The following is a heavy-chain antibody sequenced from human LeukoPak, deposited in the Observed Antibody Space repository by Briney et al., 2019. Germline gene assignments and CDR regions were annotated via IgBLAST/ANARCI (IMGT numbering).Heavy chain of an antibody. J-gene: IGHJ4*02. V-gene: IGHV4-38-2*02. CDR1: GYSISSGYY. CDR3: ARDLVAARPDY. Sequence: SETLSLTCTVSGYSISSGYYWGWIRQPPGKGLEWIGSIYHSGSTYYNPSLKSRVTMSVDTSKNQFSLKLSSVTAADTAVYYCARDLVAARPDYWGQGTLVTVSS. CDR2: IYHSGST. D-gene: IGHD6-6*01.